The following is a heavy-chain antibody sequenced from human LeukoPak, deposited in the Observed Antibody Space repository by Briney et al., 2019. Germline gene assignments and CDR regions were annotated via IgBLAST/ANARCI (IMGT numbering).Heavy chain of an antibody. CDR1: GGSFSGYY. D-gene: IGHD6-13*01. J-gene: IGHJ5*02. Sequence: ETLSLTCAVYGGSFSGYYWSWIRQPPGKGLEWIGEINHSGSTNYNPSLKSRVTISVDTSKNQFSLKLSSVTAADTAVYYCARVVKYSSSWLNWFDPWGQGTLVTVSS. CDR3: ARVVKYSSSWLNWFDP. V-gene: IGHV4-34*01. CDR2: INHSGST.